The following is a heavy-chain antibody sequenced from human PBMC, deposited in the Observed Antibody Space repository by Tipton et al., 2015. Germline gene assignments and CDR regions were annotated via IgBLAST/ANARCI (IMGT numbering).Heavy chain of an antibody. CDR3: ARLPYYYDSSGYYYDY. D-gene: IGHD3-22*01. J-gene: IGHJ4*02. CDR1: GYNFTSYD. V-gene: IGHV1-18*01. CDR2: ISPYNGNT. Sequence: QSGPEVKKPGASVKVSCKASGYNFTSYDMTWVRQAPGQGLEWMGWISPYNGNTNYAQNLQGRVTMTTDTSTSTAYMELRSLRSDDTAVYYCARLPYYYDSSGYYYDYWGQGTLVTVSS.